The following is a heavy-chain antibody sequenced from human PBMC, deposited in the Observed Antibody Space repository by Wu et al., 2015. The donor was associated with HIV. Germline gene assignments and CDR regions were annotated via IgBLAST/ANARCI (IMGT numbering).Heavy chain of an antibody. Sequence: QVHLVQSGAEVKKPGASVKISCEASGYTFTDFYFHWVRQAPGQGLEWVGWINPYSGARDYAQKFQGRVTMTLDTSIRTTYMELSRLRSDDTAVYYCVRGARGMPKGAFDIWGQGTLVIVSS. CDR3: VRGARGMPKGAFDI. CDR2: INPYSGAR. J-gene: IGHJ3*02. CDR1: GYTFTDFY. D-gene: IGHD3-16*01. V-gene: IGHV1-2*02.